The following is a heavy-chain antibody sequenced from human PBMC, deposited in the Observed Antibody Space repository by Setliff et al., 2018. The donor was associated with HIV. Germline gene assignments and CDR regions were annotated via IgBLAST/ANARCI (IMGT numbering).Heavy chain of an antibody. J-gene: IGHJ6*02. CDR1: GASVGDQY. CDR3: GRHKVKTLAGGLIFDYLYYGMDV. V-gene: IGHV4-59*02. CDR2: ISDTGNT. D-gene: IGHD3-10*01. Sequence: SETLSLTCSLYGASVGDQYRSWVRRPPGRGLEWIGSISDTGNTNYNPSLKSRLTISSDMSKRQISLKLTSVTAADTAVYYCGRHKVKTLAGGLIFDYLYYGMDVWGRGTTVTVSS.